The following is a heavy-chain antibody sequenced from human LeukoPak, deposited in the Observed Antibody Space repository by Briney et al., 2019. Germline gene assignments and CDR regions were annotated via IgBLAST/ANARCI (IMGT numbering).Heavy chain of an antibody. CDR3: ARLHCSGGSCSAVDY. CDR2: ISAYNGNT. J-gene: IGHJ4*02. V-gene: IGHV1-18*01. D-gene: IGHD2-15*01. CDR1: GYTFTSYG. Sequence: ASVKVSCKASGYTFTSYGISWVRQAPGQGLEWMGWISAYNGNTNYAQKLQGRVTMTTDTSTSTAYMELRSLRSDVTAVYYCARLHCSGGSCSAVDYWGQGTLVTVSS.